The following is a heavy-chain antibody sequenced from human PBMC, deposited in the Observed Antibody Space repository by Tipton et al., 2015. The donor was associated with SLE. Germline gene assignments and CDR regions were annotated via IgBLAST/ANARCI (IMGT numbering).Heavy chain of an antibody. D-gene: IGHD3-10*01. J-gene: IGHJ4*02. CDR1: GFTFDDYA. V-gene: IGHV3-9*01. Sequence: RSLRLSCAASGFTFDDYAMHWVRQAPGKGLEWVSGISWNSGSIGYADSVKGRFTISRDNAKNSLYLQMNSLRAEDTALYYCARHLSPYYGSGSYLDYWGQGTLVTVSS. CDR2: ISWNSGSI. CDR3: ARHLSPYYGSGSYLDY.